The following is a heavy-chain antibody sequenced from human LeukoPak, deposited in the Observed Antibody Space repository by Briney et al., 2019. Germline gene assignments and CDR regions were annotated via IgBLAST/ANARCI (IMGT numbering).Heavy chain of an antibody. J-gene: IGHJ4*02. CDR2: IYYTGST. CDR3: ARGSKAAPGTFDY. D-gene: IGHD6-13*01. V-gene: IGHV4-59*01. CDR1: GGSISSYY. Sequence: SGTLSLTCTVSGGSISSYYWSWIRQPPGKGLEWIGYIYYTGSTDYNPSLKSRVAISVDTSKNQFSLKLSFVTAADTAVYYCARGSKAAPGTFDYWGQGTLVTVSS.